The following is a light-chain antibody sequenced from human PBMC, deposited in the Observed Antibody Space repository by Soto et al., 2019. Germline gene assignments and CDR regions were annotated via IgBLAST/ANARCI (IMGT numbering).Light chain of an antibody. CDR2: EVS. J-gene: IGLJ2*01. V-gene: IGLV2-14*01. CDR3: SSYTSSSPYVV. Sequence: QSALTQPASVSGSPGQSITISCTETSSDVGGSNYVSWYQQSPGKAPKLMIYEVSNRPSGVSNRFSGSRSGNTASLTISGLQAEDETDYYCSSYTSSSPYVVFGGGTKLTVL. CDR1: SSDVGGSNY.